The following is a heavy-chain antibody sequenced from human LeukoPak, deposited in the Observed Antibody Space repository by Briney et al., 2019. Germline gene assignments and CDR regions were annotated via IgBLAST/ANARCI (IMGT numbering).Heavy chain of an antibody. CDR1: GFTFSSAW. Sequence: GGSLRLSCTASGFTFSSAWMSWVRQAPGKGLEWVANIKQDGSEKYYVDSVKGRFTISRDNAKNSLYLQMNSLRAEDTAVYYCARVYYDYVWGSYRLLNYFDYWGQGTLVTVSS. CDR2: IKQDGSEK. CDR3: ARVYYDYVWGSYRLLNYFDY. D-gene: IGHD3-16*02. V-gene: IGHV3-7*04. J-gene: IGHJ4*02.